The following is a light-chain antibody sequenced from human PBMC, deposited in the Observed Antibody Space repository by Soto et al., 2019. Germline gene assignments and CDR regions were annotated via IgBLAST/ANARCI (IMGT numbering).Light chain of an antibody. CDR1: QSVSNNY. CDR2: GAS. Sequence: EIVLTHSPGTLSLSPGERATLSCRASQSVSNNYLAWYQQKPGQAPRLLIYGASNRAAGIPARFSGSRSGTDFTLTISSVEPEDFAMYYCHQRNQFGQGTRLEIK. J-gene: IGKJ5*01. V-gene: IGKV3-20*01. CDR3: HQRNQ.